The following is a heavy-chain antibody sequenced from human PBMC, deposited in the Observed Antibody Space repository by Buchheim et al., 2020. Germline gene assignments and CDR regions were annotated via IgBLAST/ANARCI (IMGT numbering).Heavy chain of an antibody. J-gene: IGHJ6*02. CDR3: ARDRETLQWLVLYYYYYGMDV. CDR2: ISSSSSYI. Sequence: EVQLLESGGGLVQPGGSLRLSCAASGFTFTSYAMSWVRQAPGKGLEWVSSISSSSSYIYYADSVKGRFTISRDNAKNSLYLQMNSLRAEDTAVYYCARDRETLQWLVLYYYYYGMDVWGQGTT. V-gene: IGHV3-21*01. D-gene: IGHD6-19*01. CDR1: GFTFTSYA.